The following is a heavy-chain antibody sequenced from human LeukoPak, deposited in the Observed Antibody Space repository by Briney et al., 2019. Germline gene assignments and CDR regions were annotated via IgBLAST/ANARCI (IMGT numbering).Heavy chain of an antibody. CDR1: GGTFSSYA. J-gene: IGHJ6*03. CDR3: ARGVATDYYCYYMDV. Sequence: AASVKVSCKASGGTFSSYAISWVRQAPGQGLEWMGGIIPIFGTANYAQKFQGRATITTDESTSTAYMELSSLRSEDTAVCYCARGVATDYYCYYMDVWGKGTTVTVSS. D-gene: IGHD5-12*01. V-gene: IGHV1-69*05. CDR2: IIPIFGTA.